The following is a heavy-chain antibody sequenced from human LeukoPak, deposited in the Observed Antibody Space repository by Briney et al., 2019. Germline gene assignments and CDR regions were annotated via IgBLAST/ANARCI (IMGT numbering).Heavy chain of an antibody. CDR3: ARELDGRGSGY. D-gene: IGHD3-10*01. Sequence: GGSLILSCAASGFTFSSYGMHWVRQAPGKGLEWVAFIRYDGSNKYYADSVKGRFTISRDNAENSLVLRMTSLRVDDTAVYYCARELDGRGSGYWGQGTLVKVSS. J-gene: IGHJ4*02. V-gene: IGHV3-30*02. CDR1: GFTFSSYG. CDR2: IRYDGSNK.